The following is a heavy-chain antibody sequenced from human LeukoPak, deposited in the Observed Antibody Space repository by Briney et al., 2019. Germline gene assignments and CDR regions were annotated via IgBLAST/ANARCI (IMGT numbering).Heavy chain of an antibody. V-gene: IGHV1-2*06. D-gene: IGHD1-26*01. CDR1: GYTFTDYY. Sequence: PRASVKVSCKASGYTFTDYYIHWVRQAPGQGLEWMGRINPNSGGTKYAQNFQGRVTITRDTSISTTYMELSRLRSDDTAVYYCARDNGLGATVGDYWGQGTLVTVSS. CDR3: ARDNGLGATVGDY. J-gene: IGHJ4*02. CDR2: INPNSGGT.